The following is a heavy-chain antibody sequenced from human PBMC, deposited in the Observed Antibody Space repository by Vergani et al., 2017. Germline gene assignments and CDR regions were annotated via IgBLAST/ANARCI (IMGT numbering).Heavy chain of an antibody. CDR3: PRDLRGFSVNSGWYNAFDI. D-gene: IGHD6-19*01. CDR2: IYSGGST. CDR1: GFTFSSYS. V-gene: IGHV3-66*01. J-gene: IGHJ3*02. Sequence: EVQLVESGGGLVQPGGSLRLSCAASGFTFSSYSMNWVRQAPGKGLEWVSVIYSGGSTYYADSVKGRFTISRDNSKNTLYLQMNSLRAEDTAVYYCPRDLRGFSVNSGWYNAFDIWGQGTMVTVSS.